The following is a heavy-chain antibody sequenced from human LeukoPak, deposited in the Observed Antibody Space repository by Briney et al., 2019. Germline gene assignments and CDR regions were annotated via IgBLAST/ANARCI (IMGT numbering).Heavy chain of an antibody. V-gene: IGHV4-30-4*07. CDR3: ARDDY. J-gene: IGHJ4*02. CDR1: GGSINSGGYS. CDR2: IYYSGNTY. Sequence: SETLSLTCAVSGGSINSGGYSWIRIRQPPGKGLEWLGYIYYSGNTYYYNPSLKSRLTISVDTSKNQLSLKLSSVTAADTAAYYCARDDYWGQGTLVTVSS.